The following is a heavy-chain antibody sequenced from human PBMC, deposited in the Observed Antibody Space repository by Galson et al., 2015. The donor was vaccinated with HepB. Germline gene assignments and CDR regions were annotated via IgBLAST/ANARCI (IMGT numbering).Heavy chain of an antibody. CDR3: ARDSHDYGDSNWFDP. J-gene: IGHJ5*02. CDR2: ISSSGSTI. V-gene: IGHV3-11*01. CDR1: GFTFSDYY. Sequence: SLRLSCAASGFTFSDYYMSWIRQAPGKGLEWVSYISSSGSTIYYADSVKGRFTISRDNAKNSLYLQMNSLRAEDTAVYYCARDSHDYGDSNWFDPWGQGTLVTVSS. D-gene: IGHD4-17*01.